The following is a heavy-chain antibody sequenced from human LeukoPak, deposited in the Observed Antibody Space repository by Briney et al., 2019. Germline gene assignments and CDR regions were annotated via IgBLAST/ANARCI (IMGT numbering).Heavy chain of an antibody. V-gene: IGHV4-39*01. CDR3: ARIVNIYYFDY. CDR2: IYYSGST. CDR1: GGSISSSSYY. J-gene: IGHJ4*02. Sequence: RASETLSLTCTVSGGSISSSSYYWGWIRQPPGKGLEWIGSIYYSGSTYYNPSLKSRVTISVDTSKNQFSLKLSSVTAADTAVYYCARIVNIYYFDYWGQGTLVTVSS. D-gene: IGHD1-26*01.